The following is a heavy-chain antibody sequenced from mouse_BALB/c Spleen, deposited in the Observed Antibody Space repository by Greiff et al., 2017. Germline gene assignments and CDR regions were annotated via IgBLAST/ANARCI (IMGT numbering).Heavy chain of an antibody. J-gene: IGHJ4*01. V-gene: IGHV5-6*01. Sequence: EVKLMESGGDLVKPGGSLKLSCAASGFTFSSYGMSWVRQTPDKRLEWVATISSGGSYTYYPDSVKGRFTISRDNAKNTLYMQMSSLKSEDTAMYYCARRYGSCPHYAMDYWGQGTSVTVSA. CDR2: ISSGGSYT. CDR3: ARRYGSCPHYAMDY. CDR1: GFTFSSYG. D-gene: IGHD1-1*02.